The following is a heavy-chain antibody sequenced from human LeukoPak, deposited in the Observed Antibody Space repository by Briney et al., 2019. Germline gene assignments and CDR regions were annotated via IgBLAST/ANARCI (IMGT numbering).Heavy chain of an antibody. J-gene: IGHJ4*02. CDR3: ARDSGYGSVLYYFDY. Sequence: GGSLRLSCAASGFTFNSYSMNWVRQAPGEGLEWVSYISSSSSAIYYADSVKGRFTISRDNAKNSLYLQMNSLRAEDTAVYYCARDSGYGSVLYYFDYWGQGTLVTVSS. D-gene: IGHD3-10*01. V-gene: IGHV3-48*04. CDR2: ISSSSSAI. CDR1: GFTFNSYS.